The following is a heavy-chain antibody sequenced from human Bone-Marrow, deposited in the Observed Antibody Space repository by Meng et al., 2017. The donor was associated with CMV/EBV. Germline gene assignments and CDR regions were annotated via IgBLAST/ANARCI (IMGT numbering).Heavy chain of an antibody. Sequence: GESLKISCAASGFAFRNHAMSWVRQAPGKGLEWVSATSGSGGATYYAASVKGRFTISRDNSKNTLYLQMSSLIAEDTAVYYCAKHPVYSYGYLEYNWFDSWGQGTLVTVSS. CDR1: GFAFRNHA. D-gene: IGHD5-18*01. CDR2: TSGSGGAT. J-gene: IGHJ5*01. CDR3: AKHPVYSYGYLEYNWFDS. V-gene: IGHV3-23*01.